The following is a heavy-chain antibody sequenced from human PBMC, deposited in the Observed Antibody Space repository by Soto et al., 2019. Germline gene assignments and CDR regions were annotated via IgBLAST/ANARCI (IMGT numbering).Heavy chain of an antibody. Sequence: GESLKISCGASGYSFPAFWIGWVRQMPGKGLEWMGIIFPADSDTRYSPSFQGQVTISVDKSISTVYLQWNSLKASDTAMYYCARRGAGYNYDSWGQGTLVTVSS. CDR1: GYSFPAFW. CDR3: ARRGAGYNYDS. D-gene: IGHD5-12*01. J-gene: IGHJ5*01. CDR2: IFPADSDT. V-gene: IGHV5-51*01.